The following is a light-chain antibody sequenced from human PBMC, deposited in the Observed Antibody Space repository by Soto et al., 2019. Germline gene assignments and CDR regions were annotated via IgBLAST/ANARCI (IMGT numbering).Light chain of an antibody. V-gene: IGKV3-15*01. CDR3: QQYNKWPPLT. J-gene: IGKJ4*01. Sequence: VTPGERATLSCRASQSVRVNLAWYQQKPGQAPRLPIYDAATRATGVPARFTGSGSGTEFALTISSLQSEDVAVYYCQQYNKWPPLTFGGGTKV. CDR2: DAA. CDR1: QSVRVN.